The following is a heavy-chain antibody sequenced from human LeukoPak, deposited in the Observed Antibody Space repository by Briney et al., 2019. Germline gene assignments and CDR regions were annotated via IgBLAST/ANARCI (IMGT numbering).Heavy chain of an antibody. CDR1: GFIFSSYW. J-gene: IGHJ4*02. CDR3: ARDDNFDY. Sequence: GGSLRLSCAASGFIFSSYWMSWVRQAPGKGLEWVAHIKQDGSEKYYVDSVKGRFTISRDNAKNSLYLQMNSLRAEDTAVYYCARDDNFDYWGQGTLVTVSS. V-gene: IGHV3-7*01. CDR2: IKQDGSEK.